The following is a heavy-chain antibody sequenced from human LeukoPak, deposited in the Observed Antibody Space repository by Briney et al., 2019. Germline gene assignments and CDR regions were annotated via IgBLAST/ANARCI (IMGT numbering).Heavy chain of an antibody. V-gene: IGHV4-59*01. CDR1: RGSISTYY. Sequence: SETLSLTCTVSRGSISTYYWNWIRQPPGKGLEWIGYIYYTGTTDFNPSLKSRVTMSVDASKNQFSLKLTSVTTADTAVYYCAREGHYYASGSGAFDIWGQGTAITVSS. D-gene: IGHD3-10*01. CDR2: IYYTGTT. CDR3: AREGHYYASGSGAFDI. J-gene: IGHJ3*02.